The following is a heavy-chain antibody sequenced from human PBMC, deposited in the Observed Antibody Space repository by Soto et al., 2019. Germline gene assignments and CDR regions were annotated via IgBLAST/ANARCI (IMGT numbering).Heavy chain of an antibody. Sequence: GALRLSCAASGFTFSRSAMHWLRQAPGKGLEWVAVISHDESNKDYADSVKGRFTISRDNSKNTLFLQMNSLRAEDTAVYYCARGLDKVAGGAFDIWGQGTMVTVSS. D-gene: IGHD3-10*01. CDR2: ISHDESNK. CDR1: GFTFSRSA. V-gene: IGHV3-33*01. CDR3: ARGLDKVAGGAFDI. J-gene: IGHJ3*02.